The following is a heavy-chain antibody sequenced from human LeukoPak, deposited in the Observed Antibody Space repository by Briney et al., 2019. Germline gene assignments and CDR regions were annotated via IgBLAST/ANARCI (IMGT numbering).Heavy chain of an antibody. D-gene: IGHD6-6*01. J-gene: IGHJ4*02. CDR3: ARASARPYRSPYDY. Sequence: PSETLSLTCTVSGVSISSSSYYWGWVRQPPGKGLEWLGSIYYSGSTYYNPSLKSRVTISVDTSKNQFSLKLSSVTAADTAVYYCARASARPYRSPYDYWGQGALVTVSS. CDR2: IYYSGST. CDR1: GVSISSSSYY. V-gene: IGHV4-39*07.